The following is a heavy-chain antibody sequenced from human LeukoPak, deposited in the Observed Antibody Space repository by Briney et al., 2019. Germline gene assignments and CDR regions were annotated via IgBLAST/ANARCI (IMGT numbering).Heavy chain of an antibody. J-gene: IGHJ4*02. CDR3: AKGNSGASGY. V-gene: IGHV3-48*01. Sequence: GGSLRLSCVASGFTFSSYSMSWVRQAPGKGLEWVSYIDTSSSTIYYADSVKGRFTVSRDNSKNTLYLQMNSLRAEDTAVYYCAKGNSGASGYWGQGTLVTVSS. D-gene: IGHD3-10*01. CDR1: GFTFSSYS. CDR2: IDTSSSTI.